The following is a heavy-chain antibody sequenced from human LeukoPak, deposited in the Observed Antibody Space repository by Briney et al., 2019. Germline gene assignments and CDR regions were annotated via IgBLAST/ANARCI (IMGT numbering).Heavy chain of an antibody. Sequence: EGSLRLSRAASGFTFSSYAMHWVRQAPGKGLEYVSAISSNGGSTYYANSVKGRFTISRDSSKNTLYLQMGSLRAEDMAVYYCARVGSSGYYDYWGQGTLVTVSS. J-gene: IGHJ4*02. CDR3: ARVGSSGYYDY. V-gene: IGHV3-64*01. CDR1: GFTFSSYA. CDR2: ISSNGGST. D-gene: IGHD3-22*01.